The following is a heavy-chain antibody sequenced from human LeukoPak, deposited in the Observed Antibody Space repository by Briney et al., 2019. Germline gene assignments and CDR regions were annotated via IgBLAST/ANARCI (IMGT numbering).Heavy chain of an antibody. D-gene: IGHD3-10*01. Sequence: PSETLSLTCAVYGGSFSGACWSWIRQAPGKGLEWIGEINHSGSTNYNPSLKSRVTMSLDTSKKQVSLKLNSVTAADTAVYYCARGPTAVRGVIRFYYYMDVWGKGTAVTVSS. J-gene: IGHJ6*03. CDR3: ARGPTAVRGVIRFYYYMDV. CDR2: INHSGST. V-gene: IGHV4-34*01. CDR1: GGSFSGAC.